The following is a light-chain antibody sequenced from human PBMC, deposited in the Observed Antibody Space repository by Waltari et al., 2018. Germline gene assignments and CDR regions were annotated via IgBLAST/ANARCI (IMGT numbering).Light chain of an antibody. CDR2: GAS. V-gene: IGKV3-15*01. CDR1: QTVTFD. J-gene: IGKJ2*01. Sequence: EVVMTQSPATLSVSLGERATPSCRASQTVTFDLAWYQQKPGQSPRLLLFGASTRATGIPARFSGGGSGTEFTLSISSLQSEDSAVYYCLEYNNWPMFTFGQGTKLEIK. CDR3: LEYNNWPMFT.